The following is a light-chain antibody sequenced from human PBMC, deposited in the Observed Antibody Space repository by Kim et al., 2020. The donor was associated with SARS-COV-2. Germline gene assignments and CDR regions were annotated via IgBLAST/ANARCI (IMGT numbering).Light chain of an antibody. V-gene: IGLV2-14*03. J-gene: IGLJ1*01. CDR3: SSYIRSSTNYV. Sequence: QAASVSGSPGQSITISCTGTSSDVGGYNYVSWYQQHPGKAPKLMIYDVSNRPSGVSNRFSGSKSGNTASLTISGLQAEDEADYYCSSYIRSSTNYV. CDR1: SSDVGGYNY. CDR2: DVS.